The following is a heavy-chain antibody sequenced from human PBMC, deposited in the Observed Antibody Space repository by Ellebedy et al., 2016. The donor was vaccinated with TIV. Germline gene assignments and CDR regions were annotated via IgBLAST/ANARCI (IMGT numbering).Heavy chain of an antibody. CDR3: AKVVPVAGFDY. D-gene: IGHD2-2*01. Sequence: PGGSLRLSCAASGFTFSSYGMHWVRQAPGKGLEWVAYTRYDGSAKYYPDSVKGRFTVSRDNSKNTLYLQMNSLRPEDTAIYYCAKVVPVAGFDYWGQGTLVTVSS. J-gene: IGHJ4*02. CDR2: TRYDGSAK. CDR1: GFTFSSYG. V-gene: IGHV3-30*02.